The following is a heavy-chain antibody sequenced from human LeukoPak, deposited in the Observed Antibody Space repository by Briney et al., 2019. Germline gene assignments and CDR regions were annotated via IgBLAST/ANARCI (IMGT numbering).Heavy chain of an antibody. V-gene: IGHV3-30*03. CDR1: GFTFSSYG. CDR2: ISYDGSNK. J-gene: IGHJ4*02. Sequence: GGSLRLSCAASGFTFSSYGMHWVRQAPGKGLEWVAVISYDGSNKYYADSVKGRFTISRDNSKNTLYLQMNSLRAEDTAVYYSAIDRYGDYRFDYWGQGTLVTVSS. CDR3: AIDRYGDYRFDY. D-gene: IGHD4-17*01.